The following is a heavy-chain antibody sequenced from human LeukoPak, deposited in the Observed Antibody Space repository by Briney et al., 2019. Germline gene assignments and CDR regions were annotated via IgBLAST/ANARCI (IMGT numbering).Heavy chain of an antibody. CDR2: ISSSSNYI. Sequence: PGGSLRLSCAASRFTFSSYTMNWVRQAPGKGLEWVSSISSSSNYIYYADSVKGRFTISRDNAKHSLDLQMNNLRAEDAAVYYCARDSHYGYPSSWYHLVQIDYWGQGTLVTVSS. CDR3: ARDSHYGYPSSWYHLVQIDY. D-gene: IGHD6-13*01. CDR1: RFTFSSYT. V-gene: IGHV3-21*01. J-gene: IGHJ4*02.